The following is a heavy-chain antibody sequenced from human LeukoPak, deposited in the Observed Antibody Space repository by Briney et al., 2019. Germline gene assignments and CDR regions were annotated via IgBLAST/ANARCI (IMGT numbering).Heavy chain of an antibody. Sequence: SETLSLTCAVYGGSFSGSYWSWIRQPPGKGLEWIGEINHSGSTNYNPSLKSRVTISVDTSKNQFSLKLSSVTAADTAVYYCARGFKVTMVRGAVGFDPWGQGTLVTVSS. CDR3: ARGFKVTMVRGAVGFDP. D-gene: IGHD3-10*01. J-gene: IGHJ5*02. CDR2: INHSGST. CDR1: GGSFSGSY. V-gene: IGHV4-34*01.